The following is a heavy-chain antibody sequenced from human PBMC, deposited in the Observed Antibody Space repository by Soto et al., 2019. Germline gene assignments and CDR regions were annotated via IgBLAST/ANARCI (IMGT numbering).Heavy chain of an antibody. V-gene: IGHV4-61*01. CDR2: IYYSGST. D-gene: IGHD3-3*01. J-gene: IGHJ5*02. CDR3: ARAPSQYYDFWSGHSGHMRWFDT. Sequence: SETLSLTCTVSGGSVSSGSYYWSWIRQPPGKGLEWIGYIYYSGSTNYNPSLKSRVTISVDTSKNQFSLKLSSVTAADTAVYYCARAPSQYYDFWSGHSGHMRWFDTWGQGTLVTVSS. CDR1: GGSVSSGSYY.